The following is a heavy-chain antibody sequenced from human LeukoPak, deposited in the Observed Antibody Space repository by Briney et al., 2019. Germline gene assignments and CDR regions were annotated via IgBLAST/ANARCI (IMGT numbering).Heavy chain of an antibody. V-gene: IGHV3-21*01. CDR2: ISSSSSYI. CDR1: GFTFSTYA. D-gene: IGHD3-3*02. J-gene: IGHJ3*02. Sequence: GGSLRLSCAASGFTFSTYAMHWVRQAPGKGLEWVSAISSSSSYIYYADSVKGRFTISRDNAKNSLYLQMNSLRAEDTAVYYCARDSPLARDAFDIWGQGTMVTVSS. CDR3: ARDSPLARDAFDI.